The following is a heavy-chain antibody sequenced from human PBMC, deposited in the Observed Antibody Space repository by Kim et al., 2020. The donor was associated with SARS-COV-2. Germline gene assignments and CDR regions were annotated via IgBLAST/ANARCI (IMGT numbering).Heavy chain of an antibody. CDR1: GFTFSSYW. D-gene: IGHD2-21*01. Sequence: GGSLRLSCAASGFTFSSYWMHWVRQAPGKGLVWVSRINSDGSSTSYADSVKGRFTISRDNAKNTLYLQMNSLRAEDTAVYYCARASYCGGGPLCAFDIWGQGTMVTVSS. V-gene: IGHV3-74*01. CDR3: ARASYCGGGPLCAFDI. CDR2: INSDGSST. J-gene: IGHJ3*02.